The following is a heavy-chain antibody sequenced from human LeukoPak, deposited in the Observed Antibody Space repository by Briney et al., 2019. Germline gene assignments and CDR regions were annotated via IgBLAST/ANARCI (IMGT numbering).Heavy chain of an antibody. CDR3: ARRERYCSSTSCNDFGY. D-gene: IGHD2-2*01. CDR2: IYPGDSDT. J-gene: IGHJ4*02. V-gene: IGHV5-51*01. Sequence: GESLKISCKGSGYSFTSYWIGWVRQMPGKGLEWMGIIYPGDSDTRYSPSFQGQVTISADKSISTAYLQWSSLKASDTAMYYCARRERYCSSTSCNDFGYWGQGTLVTVSS. CDR1: GYSFTSYW.